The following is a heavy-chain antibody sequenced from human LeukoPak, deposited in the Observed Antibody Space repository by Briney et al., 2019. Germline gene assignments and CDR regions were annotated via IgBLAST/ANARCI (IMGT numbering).Heavy chain of an antibody. CDR1: GFTFSSSA. CDR2: ITSNGDRT. V-gene: IGHV3-64D*09. CDR3: VKRDGSGSYYNYDY. J-gene: IGHJ4*02. D-gene: IGHD3-10*01. Sequence: GGSLRLSCSASGFTFSSSAMHWVRQAPGKGLEYVSAITSNGDRTYYAGSVKGRFTISRDNSKNALYLQMSNLRAEDTAVYYCVKRDGSGSYYNYDYWGQGTLVTVSS.